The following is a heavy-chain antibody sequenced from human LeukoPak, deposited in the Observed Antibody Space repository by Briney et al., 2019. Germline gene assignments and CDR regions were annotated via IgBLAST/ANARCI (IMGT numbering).Heavy chain of an antibody. CDR3: ARVQQLVNNWFDP. CDR1: GGTFSSYA. D-gene: IGHD6-13*01. Sequence: SVKVSCKASGGTFSSYAISWVRQAPGQGLEWMGGIIPIFGTANYAQKFQGRVAITTDESTSTAYMELSSLRSEDTAVYYCARVQQLVNNWFDPWGQGTLVTVSS. V-gene: IGHV1-69*05. CDR2: IIPIFGTA. J-gene: IGHJ5*02.